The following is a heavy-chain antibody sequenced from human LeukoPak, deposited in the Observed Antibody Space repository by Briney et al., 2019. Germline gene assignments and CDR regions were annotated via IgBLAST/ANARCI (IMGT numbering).Heavy chain of an antibody. V-gene: IGHV1-8*02. CDR2: INPNSGNT. Sequence: ASVKVSCKASGYTFTGYYMHWVRQAPGQGLEWMGWINPNSGNTGYAQKFQGRVTMTRNTSISTAYMELSSLRSEDTAVYYCARGNDFWSGYYRKAFDIWGQGTMVTVSS. CDR1: GYTFTGYY. CDR3: ARGNDFWSGYYRKAFDI. D-gene: IGHD3-3*01. J-gene: IGHJ3*02.